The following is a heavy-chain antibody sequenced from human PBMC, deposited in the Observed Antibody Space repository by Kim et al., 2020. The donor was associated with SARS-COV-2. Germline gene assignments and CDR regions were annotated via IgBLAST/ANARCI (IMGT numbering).Heavy chain of an antibody. Sequence: IHYADNVKGRFTISRDHAKSPLYLQMISRRAEDTAVYYCQSSCWPDAFDIWRQGTMVTVSS. D-gene: IGHD2-2*01. J-gene: IGHJ3*02. CDR3: QSSCWPDAFDI. CDR2: I. V-gene: IGHV3-11*01.